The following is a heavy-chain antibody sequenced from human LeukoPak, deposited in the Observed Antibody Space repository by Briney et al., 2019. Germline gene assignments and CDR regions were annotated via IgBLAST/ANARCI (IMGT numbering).Heavy chain of an antibody. Sequence: SETLSLTCAVSGGSISSGGYSWSWIRQPPGKGLEWIGYIYYSGSTYYNPSLKSRVTISVDTSKNQFSLKLSSVTAADTAVYYCARDKREYQLPTVGHWFDPWGQGTLVTVSS. CDR2: IYYSGST. CDR3: ARDKREYQLPTVGHWFDP. V-gene: IGHV4-31*11. D-gene: IGHD2-2*01. J-gene: IGHJ5*02. CDR1: GGSISSGGYS.